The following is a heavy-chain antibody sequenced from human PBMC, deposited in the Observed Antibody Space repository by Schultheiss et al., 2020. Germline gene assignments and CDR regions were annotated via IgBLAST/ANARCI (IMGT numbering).Heavy chain of an antibody. Sequence: TLSLTCAVYGGSFSGYYWSWIRQPPGKGLEWIGEINHSGSTNYNPSLKSRVTISVDTSTHQFSLKLSSVTAADTAVYYCARDHKWELLDYWGQGTLVTVSS. CDR2: INHSGST. V-gene: IGHV4-34*01. D-gene: IGHD1-26*01. CDR1: GGSFSGYY. CDR3: ARDHKWELLDY. J-gene: IGHJ4*02.